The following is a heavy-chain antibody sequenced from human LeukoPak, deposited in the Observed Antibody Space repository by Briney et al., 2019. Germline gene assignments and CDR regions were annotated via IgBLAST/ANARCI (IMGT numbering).Heavy chain of an antibody. Sequence: SETLSLTCAVYGGSFSGYYWSWIRQPPGKGLEWIGEINHSGSTNYNPSLKSRVTISVDTSKNQFSLKVTSVTAADTAVYYCARDTNLRDSFDIWGQGTMVTVSS. CDR1: GGSFSGYY. CDR3: ARDTNLRDSFDI. V-gene: IGHV4-34*01. CDR2: INHSGST. J-gene: IGHJ3*02. D-gene: IGHD2-8*01.